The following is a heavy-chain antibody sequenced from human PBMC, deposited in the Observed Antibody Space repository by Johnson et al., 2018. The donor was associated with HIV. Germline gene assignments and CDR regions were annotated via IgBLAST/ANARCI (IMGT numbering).Heavy chain of an antibody. Sequence: VQLVESGGGFVQPGGSLRLSCAASGFTFSSYWMHWVRQAPGKGLVWVSRINSDGSSTSYADSVKGRFTISRDNAKNTLYLQMNSLRAGDTAVYYCARGIAAAPLWAFDIWGQGTMVTVSS. D-gene: IGHD6-13*01. CDR3: ARGIAAAPLWAFDI. CDR2: INSDGSST. V-gene: IGHV3-74*02. CDR1: GFTFSSYW. J-gene: IGHJ3*02.